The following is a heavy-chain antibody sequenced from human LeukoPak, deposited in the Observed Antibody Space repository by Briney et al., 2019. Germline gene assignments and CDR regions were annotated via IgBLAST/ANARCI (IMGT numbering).Heavy chain of an antibody. CDR2: IYYSGST. J-gene: IGHJ4*02. D-gene: IGHD1-1*01. CDR3: ASGTGPFDY. Sequence: GXGLEWIGSIYYSGSTYYNPSLKSRVTISVDTSKNQFSLKLSSVTAADTAVYYCASGTGPFDYWGQGTLVTVSS. V-gene: IGHV4-39*01.